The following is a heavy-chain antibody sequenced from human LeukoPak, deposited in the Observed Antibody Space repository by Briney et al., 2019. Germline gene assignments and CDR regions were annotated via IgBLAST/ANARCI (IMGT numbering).Heavy chain of an antibody. D-gene: IGHD5-18*01. CDR1: GFIFDDYA. J-gene: IGHJ4*02. Sequence: PGGSLRLSCAVSGFIFDDYAMHWVRQAPGKGLEWVAVIWYDGSNQYYADSVKGRFTISRDNSKNTFYLQMNSLRAEDTAVYYCARSYTYGYGYFDYWGQGTLVTVSS. CDR3: ARSYTYGYGYFDY. CDR2: IWYDGSNQ. V-gene: IGHV3-33*08.